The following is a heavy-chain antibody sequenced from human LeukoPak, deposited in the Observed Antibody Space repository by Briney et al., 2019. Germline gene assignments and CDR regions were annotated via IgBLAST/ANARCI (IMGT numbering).Heavy chain of an antibody. CDR3: ARDLAPRGAAAATDH. Sequence: ASVKVSCKAHGYTFIAYYMHWVRQAPGQGLEWMGWINPNSGGTNYAQKSPGRVTVTRATSISTAYMELTRLTSDDTAVYYCARDLAPRGAAAATDHWGQGTLVTVSS. CDR1: GYTFIAYY. D-gene: IGHD6-13*01. V-gene: IGHV1-2*02. CDR2: INPNSGGT. J-gene: IGHJ5*02.